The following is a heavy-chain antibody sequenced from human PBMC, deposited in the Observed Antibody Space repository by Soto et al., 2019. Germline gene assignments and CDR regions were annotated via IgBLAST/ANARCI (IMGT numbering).Heavy chain of an antibody. CDR1: GYTFANYG. Sequence: GASVKVACQASGYTFANYGISWVRQAPGQGLEWMGWINTYNGNTNHAQKLQGRVTMTTDTSTSTAYMELRSLRSDDTAVYYCARGVGSGTYYNQYNWFDPWGQGTLVTVSS. J-gene: IGHJ5*02. CDR3: ARGVGSGTYYNQYNWFDP. V-gene: IGHV1-18*01. CDR2: INTYNGNT. D-gene: IGHD3-10*01.